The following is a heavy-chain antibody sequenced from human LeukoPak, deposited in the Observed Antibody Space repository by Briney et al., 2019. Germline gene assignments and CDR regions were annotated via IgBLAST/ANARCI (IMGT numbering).Heavy chain of an antibody. Sequence: PSETLSLTCTVSGGSISSYYWSWIRQPPGKGLEWIGYIYYSGSTNYNPSLKSRVTISVDTSKNQFSLKLSSVTAADTAVYYCARGSGSYPYYFDYWGQGTLVTVS. V-gene: IGHV4-59*01. CDR1: GGSISSYY. J-gene: IGHJ4*02. CDR2: IYYSGST. D-gene: IGHD1-26*01. CDR3: ARGSGSYPYYFDY.